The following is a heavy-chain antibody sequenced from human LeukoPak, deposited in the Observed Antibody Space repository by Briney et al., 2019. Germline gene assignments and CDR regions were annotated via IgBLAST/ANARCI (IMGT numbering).Heavy chain of an antibody. D-gene: IGHD5-12*01. J-gene: IGHJ4*02. CDR2: VKQDASEK. CDR1: GFTFSGYW. V-gene: IGHV3-7*04. Sequence: PGGSLRLSCAASGFTFSGYWKSWVRQAPGKGLEWVTTVKQDASEKYYVDSVKGRFTISRDNGENSLYLQMNSLRAEDTAVYYCARDRVATSRHFDYWGQGTLVTVSS. CDR3: ARDRVATSRHFDY.